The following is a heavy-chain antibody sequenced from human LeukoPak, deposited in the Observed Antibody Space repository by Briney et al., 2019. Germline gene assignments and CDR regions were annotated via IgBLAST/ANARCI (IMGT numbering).Heavy chain of an antibody. CDR1: GITFSNYA. V-gene: IGHV3-30*02. D-gene: IGHD3-22*01. CDR3: ARDRANYYDSSGAFDI. J-gene: IGHJ3*02. CDR2: IRYDGSDK. Sequence: GGSLRLSCAASGITFSNYAMHWVRQAPGKGLEWVGFIRYDGSDKYYADSVKGRFTISRDNSKNTLYLQMNSLRAEDTAVYYCARDRANYYDSSGAFDIWGQGTMVTVSS.